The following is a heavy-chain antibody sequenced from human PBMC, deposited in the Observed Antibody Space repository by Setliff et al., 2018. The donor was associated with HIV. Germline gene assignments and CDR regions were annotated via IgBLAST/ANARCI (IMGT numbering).Heavy chain of an antibody. CDR1: RFTFSNYA. Sequence: LRLSCAASRFTFSNYAMSWVRQAPGKGLEWVSVIYDGGATYYGDSVKGRFTISRDNSKSTLYLQMNSLRAEDTTTYYCARGTDYDLWTYYYYMDVWGKGTTVTVSS. D-gene: IGHD3-3*01. J-gene: IGHJ6*03. CDR3: ARGTDYDLWTYYYYMDV. CDR2: IYDGGAT. V-gene: IGHV3-23*03.